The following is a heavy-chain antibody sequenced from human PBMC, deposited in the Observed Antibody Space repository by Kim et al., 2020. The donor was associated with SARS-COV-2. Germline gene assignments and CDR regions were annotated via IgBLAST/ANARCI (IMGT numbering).Heavy chain of an antibody. CDR2: T. V-gene: IGHV4-59*01. Sequence: TNYNPSLKSRVTISVDTSKNQFSLKLSSVTAADTAVYYCARDRVSNYFDYWGQGTLVTVSS. CDR3: ARDRVSNYFDY. D-gene: IGHD3-3*01. J-gene: IGHJ4*02.